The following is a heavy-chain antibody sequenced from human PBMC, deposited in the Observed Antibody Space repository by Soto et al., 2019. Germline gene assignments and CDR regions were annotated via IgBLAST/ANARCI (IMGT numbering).Heavy chain of an antibody. Sequence: EVQLVESGGGLVQPGGSLRLSCAASGFIFNNYWMTWVRQAPGKGLEWVANIKQDGSEKYYVDSVKGRFTISRDNAKNSLYLQMKSLRADDTAVYYCARDAYYDESSGYFDYWGQGTLVTVSS. CDR1: GFIFNNYW. CDR2: IKQDGSEK. CDR3: ARDAYYDESSGYFDY. V-gene: IGHV3-7*01. D-gene: IGHD3-22*01. J-gene: IGHJ4*02.